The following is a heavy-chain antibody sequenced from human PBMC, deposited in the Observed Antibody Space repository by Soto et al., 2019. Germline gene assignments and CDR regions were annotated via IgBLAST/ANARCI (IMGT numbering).Heavy chain of an antibody. CDR2: ISSSGTTA. D-gene: IGHD6-19*01. CDR1: GFTFSSYG. J-gene: IGHJ3*02. V-gene: IGHV3-48*01. CDR3: ARATGQWPDAFDI. Sequence: EVQLVESGGGLVQPGESLRLSCAASGFTFSSYGMNWVRQAPGKGLDWISYISSSGTTAYYADSVKGRFTVSRDNAKNSLHLQMNSLRGEDTAVYYCARATGQWPDAFDIGGQGTMATVSS.